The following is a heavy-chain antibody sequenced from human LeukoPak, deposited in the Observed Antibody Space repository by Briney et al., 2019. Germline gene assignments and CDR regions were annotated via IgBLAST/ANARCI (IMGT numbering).Heavy chain of an antibody. CDR3: ARDPSLY. J-gene: IGHJ4*02. Sequence: GGSLRLSCAASGFTFSSYAMHWVRQAPGKGLEWVAVISYDGSNKYYADSVKGRFTISRDDSKNTLYLQMNSLRAEDTAVYYCARDPSLYWGQGTLVTVSS. CDR2: ISYDGSNK. CDR1: GFTFSSYA. V-gene: IGHV3-30-3*01.